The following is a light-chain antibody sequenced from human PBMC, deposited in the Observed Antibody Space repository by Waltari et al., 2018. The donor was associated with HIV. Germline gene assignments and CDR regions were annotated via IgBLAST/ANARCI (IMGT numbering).Light chain of an antibody. V-gene: IGKV1-39*01. Sequence: DIQMTKSTSTLSAFVGDRVTITCRASQTINNFLSWYQQKEGKAPKLLIYDASNLQSWVPLRFRGSGSGTDFTLTISSLQPEDFATYYCQQSYSTPYSFGQGTKLEIK. CDR2: DAS. CDR1: QTINNF. J-gene: IGKJ2*03. CDR3: QQSYSTPYS.